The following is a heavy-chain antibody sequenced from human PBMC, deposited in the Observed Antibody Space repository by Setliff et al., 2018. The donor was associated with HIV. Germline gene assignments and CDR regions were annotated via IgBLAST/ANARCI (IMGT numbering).Heavy chain of an antibody. D-gene: IGHD2-8*02. Sequence: GASVKVSCKASGYTFINYYINWVRQATGQGLEWMGWMNPKTGNTVYEQKFQGRVTMTTDASTSTAFMELYNLRSDDTAVYYCVREFSWSAFYFDSWGQGTLVTVSS. V-gene: IGHV1-8*02. CDR3: VREFSWSAFYFDS. CDR1: GYTFINYY. CDR2: MNPKTGNT. J-gene: IGHJ4*02.